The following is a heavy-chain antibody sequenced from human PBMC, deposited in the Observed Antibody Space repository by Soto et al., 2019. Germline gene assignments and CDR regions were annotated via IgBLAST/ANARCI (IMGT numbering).Heavy chain of an antibody. D-gene: IGHD1-7*01. V-gene: IGHV4-34*01. CDR3: ARKGGTKAFDI. CDR1: GGSFSGYY. J-gene: IGHJ3*02. CDR2: INHSGST. Sequence: QVQLQQWGAGLLKPSETLSLTCAVYGGSFSGYYWSWIRQPPGKGLEWIGEINHSGSTNYNPSLKSRVTISVDTSKNQFSLKLSSVTAADTAVYYCARKGGTKAFDIWGQGTMVTVSS.